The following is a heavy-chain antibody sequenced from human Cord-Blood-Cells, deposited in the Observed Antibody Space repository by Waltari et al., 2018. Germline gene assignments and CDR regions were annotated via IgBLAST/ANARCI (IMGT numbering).Heavy chain of an antibody. J-gene: IGHJ4*02. Sequence: QVQLQQWGAGLLKPSETLSLTCAVYGGSFSGYYWSWIRQPPGKGLEWIGEIKQSGSTNYNPSLKSRVTISVDTSKNQFSLKLSSVTAADTAVYYCAREKELGNYFDYWGQGTLVTVSS. V-gene: IGHV4-34*01. CDR2: IKQSGST. D-gene: IGHD7-27*01. CDR1: GGSFSGYY. CDR3: AREKELGNYFDY.